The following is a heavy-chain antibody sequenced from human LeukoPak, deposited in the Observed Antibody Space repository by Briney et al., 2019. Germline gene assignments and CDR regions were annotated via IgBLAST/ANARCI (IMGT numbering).Heavy chain of an antibody. V-gene: IGHV4-39*01. CDR1: GGSISSSSYY. Sequence: SETLSLTCTVSGGSISSSSYYWGWIRQPPGKGLEWIGSIYYSGSTYYNPSLKSRVTISVDTSKNQFSLKLSSVTAADTAVYYCARGIQLWGYYYYYMDVWGKGTTVTVSS. J-gene: IGHJ6*03. D-gene: IGHD5-18*01. CDR3: ARGIQLWGYYYYYMDV. CDR2: IYYSGST.